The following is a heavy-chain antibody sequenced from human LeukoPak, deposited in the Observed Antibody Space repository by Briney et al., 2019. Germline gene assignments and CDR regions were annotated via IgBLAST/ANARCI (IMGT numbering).Heavy chain of an antibody. CDR2: ISSSSSYI. V-gene: IGHV3-21*01. J-gene: IGHJ4*02. Sequence: GGSLRLSCAASGFTFSGHSMNWVRQAPGKGLEWVSSISSSSSYIYYADSVKGRFTISRDNAKNSLYLQMNSLRAEDTAVYYCAREMATTPAGFDYWGQGTLVTVSS. D-gene: IGHD5-12*01. CDR3: AREMATTPAGFDY. CDR1: GFTFSGHS.